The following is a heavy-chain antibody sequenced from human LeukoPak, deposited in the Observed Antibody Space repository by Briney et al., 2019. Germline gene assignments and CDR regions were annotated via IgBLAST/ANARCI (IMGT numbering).Heavy chain of an antibody. Sequence: PGGSLRLSCAASGFTFSDYYMSWIRQAPGKGLEWVSYISSSGSTIYYADSVKGRFTISRDNANNSLYLQMNSLRAEDTAVYYCAKDVVTATTDYWGQGALVTVSS. D-gene: IGHD2-21*02. CDR1: GFTFSDYY. CDR3: AKDVVTATTDY. V-gene: IGHV3-11*01. J-gene: IGHJ4*02. CDR2: ISSSGSTI.